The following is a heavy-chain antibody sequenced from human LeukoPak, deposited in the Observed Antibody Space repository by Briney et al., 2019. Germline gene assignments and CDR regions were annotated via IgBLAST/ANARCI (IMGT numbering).Heavy chain of an antibody. V-gene: IGHV3-7*01. CDR1: GFTFSTYW. D-gene: IGHD1-1*01. CDR3: ARDAGTPFDY. J-gene: IGHJ4*02. CDR2: IKQDGSEK. Sequence: GGSLRLSCAASGFTFSTYWMSWVRQAPGKGLEWVANIKQDGSEKHYVDSVEGRFTISRDSAKNSLYLQMNSLRAEDTAMYYCARDAGTPFDYWGQGTLVTVSS.